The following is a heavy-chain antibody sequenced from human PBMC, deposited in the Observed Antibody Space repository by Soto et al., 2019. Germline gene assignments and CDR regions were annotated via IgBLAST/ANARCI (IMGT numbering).Heavy chain of an antibody. V-gene: IGHV4-34*01. CDR2: NSRGGTT. D-gene: IGHD3-22*01. CDR1: VGSFSGYY. J-gene: IGHJ3*02. Sequence: PSETLSLTCGVYVGSFSGYYWSWIRQPPGKRQDRIGENSRGGTTNYKPSLKSRVTISVDTSKNQFSLRLSSVTAADTAVYYCARGPYYYDSSAYYYALGFDIWGQGTLVTVSS. CDR3: ARGPYYYDSSAYYYALGFDI.